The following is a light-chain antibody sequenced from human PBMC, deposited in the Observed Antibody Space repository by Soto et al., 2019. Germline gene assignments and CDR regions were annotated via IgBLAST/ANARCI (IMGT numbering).Light chain of an antibody. CDR2: GAS. V-gene: IGKV3-15*01. Sequence: EIVMTQSPATLSVSPGERATLSCRASQSVSSNLAWYQQKPGQARRLLIYGASTRATGIPARFSGSGSGTNFTLTISSLQSEDFAVYYCQQYNNWLRTFGQGTKLEIK. CDR1: QSVSSN. CDR3: QQYNNWLRT. J-gene: IGKJ1*01.